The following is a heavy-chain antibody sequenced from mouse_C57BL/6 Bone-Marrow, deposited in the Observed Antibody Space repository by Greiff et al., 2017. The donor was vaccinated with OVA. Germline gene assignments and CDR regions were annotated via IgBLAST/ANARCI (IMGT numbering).Heavy chain of an antibody. J-gene: IGHJ4*01. D-gene: IGHD1-1*01. V-gene: IGHV8-8*01. Sequence: LKESGPGILQPSQTLSLTCSFSGFSLSTFGMGVGWIRQPSGKGLEWLAHIWWDDDNYYNPALKSRLTSSKDTSKNQVFLKIANVDTADTATYYFSRVYGSRDYYAMDYWGQGTSVTVSS. CDR1: GFSLSTFGMG. CDR3: SRVYGSRDYYAMDY. CDR2: IWWDDDN.